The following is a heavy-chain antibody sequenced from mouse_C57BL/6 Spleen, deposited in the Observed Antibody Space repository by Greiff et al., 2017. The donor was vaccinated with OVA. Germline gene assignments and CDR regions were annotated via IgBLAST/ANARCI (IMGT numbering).Heavy chain of an antibody. Sequence: EVMLVESGGGLVKPGGSLKLSCAASGFTFSSYTMSWVRQTPEKRLEWVATISGGGGNTYYPDSVKGRFTISRDNAKNTLYLQMSSLRSEDTALYYCARQGYPPYSNSWYFDVWGTGTTVTVSS. CDR1: GFTFSSYT. V-gene: IGHV5-9*01. J-gene: IGHJ1*03. CDR3: ARQGYPPYSNSWYFDV. CDR2: ISGGGGNT. D-gene: IGHD2-5*01.